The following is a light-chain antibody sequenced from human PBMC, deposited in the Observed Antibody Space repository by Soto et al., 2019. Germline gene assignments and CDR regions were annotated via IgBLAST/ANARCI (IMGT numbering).Light chain of an antibody. CDR1: GYKF. Sequence: QSALTQPASVSGAPGQSITISCTGAGYKFVSWYQHHPGKVPKLLIHDVVNRPPGVSARFSGSKSGNTASLTISGLQAEDEADYYCSSYAPHTLGVFGTGTKLTVL. CDR3: SSYAPHTLGV. CDR2: DVV. V-gene: IGLV2-14*03. J-gene: IGLJ1*01.